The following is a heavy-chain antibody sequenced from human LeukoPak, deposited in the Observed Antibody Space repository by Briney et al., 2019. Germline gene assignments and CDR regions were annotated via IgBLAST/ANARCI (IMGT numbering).Heavy chain of an antibody. J-gene: IGHJ1*01. V-gene: IGHV3-23*01. D-gene: IGHD6-19*01. CDR1: GFTFSSYA. Sequence: GGSLRLSCAASGFTFSSYAMSWVRQAPGKGLEWVAAISGSGGNTYYADSVKGWFTISRDNSKNTLYMQMTSLRAEDTGVDYCAISSRMAVAVKGYFQHWGQGTLVTVSS. CDR3: AISSRMAVAVKGYFQH. CDR2: ISGSGGNT.